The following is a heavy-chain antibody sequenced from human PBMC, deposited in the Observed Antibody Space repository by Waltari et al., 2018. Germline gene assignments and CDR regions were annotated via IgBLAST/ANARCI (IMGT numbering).Heavy chain of an antibody. CDR3: AKGRSYDSSGYYYGD. V-gene: IGHV3-33*06. D-gene: IGHD3-22*01. Sequence: QVQRVEAGGGVVQPGRSLRLSCPADVFSFRSDGMNWVRQAPGKGLEWVVVVWYDGTNKYYADSVKGRFTISRYNSKNTLNLQMNSLRVEDTAVYYCAKGRSYDSSGYYYGDWGQGTLVTVSS. CDR2: VWYDGTNK. J-gene: IGHJ4*02. CDR1: VFSFRSDG.